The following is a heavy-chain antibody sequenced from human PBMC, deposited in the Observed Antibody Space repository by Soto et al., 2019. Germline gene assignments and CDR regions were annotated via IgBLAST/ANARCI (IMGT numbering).Heavy chain of an antibody. V-gene: IGHV3-20*04. Sequence: EVQLAESGGGVARPGGSRRLSCAASGIAFGDYGMTWVRRVPGKGLEWVAGISWNGDNTGYADFAKGRFTISRDNSKNSLLREMNSLRVEDTAFYYCARGEYTSRRGFDVWGQGTPVTVSS. CDR1: GIAFGDYG. J-gene: IGHJ6*02. D-gene: IGHD6-6*01. CDR2: ISWNGDNT. CDR3: ARGEYTSRRGFDV.